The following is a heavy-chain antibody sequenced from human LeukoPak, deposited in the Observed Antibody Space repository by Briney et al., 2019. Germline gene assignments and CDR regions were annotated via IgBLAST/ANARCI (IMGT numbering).Heavy chain of an antibody. V-gene: IGHV5-51*01. CDR3: ARLGVWGSYRYSSVGDY. D-gene: IGHD3-16*02. CDR2: IYPGDSDT. CDR1: GYSFTSYW. J-gene: IGHJ4*02. Sequence: GESLKISCKGSGYSFTSYWIGWVRQMPGKGLEWMGIIYPGDSDTRYSPSFQGQVTISADKSMSTAYLQWSSLKASDTAMYYCARLGVWGSYRYSSVGDYWGQGTLVTVSS.